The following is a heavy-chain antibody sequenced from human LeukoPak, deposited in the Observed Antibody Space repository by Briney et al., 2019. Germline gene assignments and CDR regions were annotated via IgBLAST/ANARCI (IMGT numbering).Heavy chain of an antibody. J-gene: IGHJ4*02. V-gene: IGHV3-13*01. CDR2: IGTAGDT. Sequence: GGSLRLSCAASGFTFSSYDMHWVRQAPGKGLEWVSAIGTAGDTYYPGSVKGRFTISRENAKNSLYLQMNSLRAGDTAVYYCARDTGDGRLDYWGQGTLVTVSS. CDR1: GFTFSSYD. D-gene: IGHD7-27*01. CDR3: ARDTGDGRLDY.